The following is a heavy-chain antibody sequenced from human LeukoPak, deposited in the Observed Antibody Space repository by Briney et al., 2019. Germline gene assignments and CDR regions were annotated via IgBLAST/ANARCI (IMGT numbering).Heavy chain of an antibody. CDR1: GGTFSSYA. D-gene: IGHD6-19*01. Sequence: ASVKVSCKASGGTFSSYAISWVRQAPGQGLEWMGGIIPIFGTANYAQKFQGRVTITADESTSTAYMELSSLRSEDTAVYYCARDYSSDWTASSYYYMDVWGKGTTVTVSS. CDR2: IIPIFGTA. J-gene: IGHJ6*03. CDR3: ARDYSSDWTASSYYYMDV. V-gene: IGHV1-69*13.